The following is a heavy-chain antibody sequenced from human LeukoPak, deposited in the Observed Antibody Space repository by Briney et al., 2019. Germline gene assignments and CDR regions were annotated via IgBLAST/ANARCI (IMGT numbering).Heavy chain of an antibody. V-gene: IGHV4-59*01. D-gene: IGHD2-2*01. Sequence: TSETLSLTCTVSGGSISSYYWSWIRQPPGKGLEWIGYIYYSGSINYNPSLKSRVTISVDTSKNQFSLKLSSVTAADTAVYYCARDRLVVPAMAYYYYMDVWGKGTTVTVSS. CDR2: IYYSGSI. CDR3: ARDRLVVPAMAYYYYMDV. J-gene: IGHJ6*03. CDR1: GGSISSYY.